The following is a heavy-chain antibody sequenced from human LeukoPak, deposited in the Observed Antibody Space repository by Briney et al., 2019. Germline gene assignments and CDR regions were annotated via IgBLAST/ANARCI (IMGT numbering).Heavy chain of an antibody. CDR2: VSKSGGTM. CDR1: GFTFSNHE. V-gene: IGHV3-48*03. Sequence: GGSLRLSCEASGFTFSNHELNWFRQAPGKGLEWVSYVSKSGGTMKNADSVKGRFTVSRDNAKNSLYLQMNSLTAEDTAVYYCATAVIRGRGTMVTVPS. J-gene: IGHJ3*02. CDR3: ATAVI.